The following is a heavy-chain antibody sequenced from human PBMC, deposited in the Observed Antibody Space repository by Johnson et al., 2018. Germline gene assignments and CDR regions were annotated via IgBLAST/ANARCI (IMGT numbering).Heavy chain of an antibody. J-gene: IGHJ3*02. V-gene: IGHV3-30*03. CDR1: GFTFSSYG. CDR2: ISYDGSNK. Sequence: QVQLVQSGGGVVQPGRSLRLSCAASGFTFSSYGMHWVRQAPGKGLEWVAVISYDGSNKYYADSVKGRFTISRDNSKNTLYLQMNSLRAEDTAVYYCAGDQLHAFDIWGQGTMVTVSS. CDR3: AGDQLHAFDI.